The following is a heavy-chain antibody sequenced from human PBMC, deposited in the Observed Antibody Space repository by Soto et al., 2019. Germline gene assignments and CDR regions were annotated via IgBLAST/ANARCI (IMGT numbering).Heavy chain of an antibody. V-gene: IGHV3-33*01. CDR3: ARDRGIAAAGTPYSPYYYYGMDV. CDR2: IWYDGSNK. D-gene: IGHD6-13*01. CDR1: GFTFSSYG. J-gene: IGHJ6*02. Sequence: GGSLRLSCAASGFTFSSYGMHWVRQAPGKGLEWVAVIWYDGSNKYYADSVKGRFTISRDNSKNTLYLQMNSLRAEDTAVYYCARDRGIAAAGTPYSPYYYYGMDVWGQGTTVTVSS.